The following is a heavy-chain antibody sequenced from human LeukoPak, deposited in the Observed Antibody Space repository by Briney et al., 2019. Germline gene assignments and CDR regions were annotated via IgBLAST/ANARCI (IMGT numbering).Heavy chain of an antibody. D-gene: IGHD3-10*01. CDR2: ISGSGGST. CDR1: GFTFSSYA. Sequence: GGSLRLSCAASGFTFSSYAMGWVRQAPGKGLGWVSAISGSGGSTYYADSVKGRFTISRDNSKNTLYLQMNSLRAEDTAVYYCAKDGILWFGELSREGDYWGQGTLVTVSS. V-gene: IGHV3-23*01. J-gene: IGHJ4*02. CDR3: AKDGILWFGELSREGDY.